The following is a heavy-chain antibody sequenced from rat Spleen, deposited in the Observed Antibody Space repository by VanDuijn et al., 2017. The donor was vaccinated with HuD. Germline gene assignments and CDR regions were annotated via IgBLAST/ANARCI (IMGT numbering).Heavy chain of an antibody. Sequence: EVQLVESGGGLVQPGRSLKLSCVASGFTFNNYWMTWIRQAPGTGLEWVASITNTGGSTYYPDSVKGRFTISRDNAKSTLYLQMNSLRSEDTATYYCTRAANYRDSYAHSYWGQGVMVTVSS. CDR1: GFTFNNYW. CDR2: ITNTGGST. V-gene: IGHV5-31*01. J-gene: IGHJ2*01. CDR3: TRAANYRDSYAHSY. D-gene: IGHD1-12*01.